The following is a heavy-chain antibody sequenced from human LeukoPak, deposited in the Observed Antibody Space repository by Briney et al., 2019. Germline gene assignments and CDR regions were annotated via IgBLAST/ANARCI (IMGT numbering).Heavy chain of an antibody. CDR3: ARDSYDILTGYDPYFDY. J-gene: IGHJ4*02. CDR1: GGSISSSSYY. CDR2: IYYSGST. V-gene: IGHV4-39*07. Sequence: SETLSLTCTVSGGSISSSSYYWGWIRQPPGKGLEWIGSIYYSGSTYYNPSLKSRVTISVDKSKNQFSLKLSSVTAADTAVYYCARDSYDILTGYDPYFDYWGQGTLVTVSS. D-gene: IGHD3-9*01.